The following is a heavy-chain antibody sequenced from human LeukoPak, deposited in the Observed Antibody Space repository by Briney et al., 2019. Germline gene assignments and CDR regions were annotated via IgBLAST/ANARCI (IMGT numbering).Heavy chain of an antibody. D-gene: IGHD2-8*01. CDR3: ARRYYTNGVYYYDY. CDR1: GASISSYY. Sequence: SETLSLTCTVSGASISSYYWSWIRQPPGKGLEWIGYIYYSGYTNYNPSLKSRVTISVDTSKNQFSLKLSSVTAADMAVYYCARRYYTNGVYYYDYWGQGTLVTVSS. V-gene: IGHV4-59*08. J-gene: IGHJ4*02. CDR2: IYYSGYT.